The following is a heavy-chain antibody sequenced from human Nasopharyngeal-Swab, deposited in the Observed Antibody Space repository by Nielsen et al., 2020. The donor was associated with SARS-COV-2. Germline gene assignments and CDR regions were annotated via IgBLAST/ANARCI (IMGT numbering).Heavy chain of an antibody. CDR2: IYYSGST. V-gene: IGHV4-59*01. CDR1: GGSISSYY. Sequence: SETLSLTCTVSGGSISSYYWSWIRQPPGKGLEWIGYIYYSGSTNYNPSLKSRVTISVDTSKNQFSLKLSSVTAADTAVYYCARGERRAARPPGGYFDYWGQGTLVIVSS. D-gene: IGHD6-6*01. CDR3: ARGERRAARPPGGYFDY. J-gene: IGHJ4*02.